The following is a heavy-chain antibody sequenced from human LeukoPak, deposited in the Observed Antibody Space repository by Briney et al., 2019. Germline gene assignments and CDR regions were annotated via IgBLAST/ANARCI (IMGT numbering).Heavy chain of an antibody. V-gene: IGHV3-7*01. J-gene: IGHJ3*02. Sequence: GGSLRLSCTASGFTFSSYWMNWVRQAPGKGLEWVANIKQDGSEKYYVDSVKGRFTISRDNAKNSLYLQMNSLRAEDTAVYYCAREPGIAVAGTEPYDAFDIWGQGTMVTVSS. CDR2: IKQDGSEK. CDR3: AREPGIAVAGTEPYDAFDI. D-gene: IGHD6-19*01. CDR1: GFTFSSYW.